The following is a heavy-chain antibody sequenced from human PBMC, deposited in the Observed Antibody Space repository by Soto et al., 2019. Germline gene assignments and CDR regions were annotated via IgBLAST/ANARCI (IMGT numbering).Heavy chain of an antibody. CDR3: ARTHYDFRSAYPNHFDY. D-gene: IGHD3-3*01. CDR1: GFTVSSNY. J-gene: IGHJ4*01. CDR2: IYSGGST. V-gene: IGHV3-66*01. Sequence: PGGSLRLSCAASGFTVSSNYMSWVRQAPGKGLEWVSVIYSGGSTYHADSVKGRFTISRDNSKNTLFLQMNSLRAEDTAVYYCARTHYDFRSAYPNHFDYWGHGTLVTVSS.